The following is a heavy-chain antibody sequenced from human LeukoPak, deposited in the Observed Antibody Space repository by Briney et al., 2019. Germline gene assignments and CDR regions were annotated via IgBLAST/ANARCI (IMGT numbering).Heavy chain of an antibody. CDR1: GGSISSSSYY. CDR2: IYYSGST. CDR3: ARLPAYCGGDCPHDAFDI. J-gene: IGHJ3*02. Sequence: SETLPLTCTVSGGSISSSSYYWGWIRQPPGKGLEWIGSIYYSGSTYYNPSLKSRVTISVDTSKNQFSLKLSSVTAADTAVYYCARLPAYCGGDCPHDAFDIWGQGTMVTVSS. D-gene: IGHD2-21*02. V-gene: IGHV4-39*07.